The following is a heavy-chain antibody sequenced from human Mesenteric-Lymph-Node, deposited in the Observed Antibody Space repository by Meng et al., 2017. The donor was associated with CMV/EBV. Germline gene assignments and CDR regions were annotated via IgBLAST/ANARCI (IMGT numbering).Heavy chain of an antibody. CDR1: GYTFTSYG. Sequence: ASVKVSCKASGYTFTSYGISWVRQAPGQGLEWMGWITAYNGNTNYAQKLQGRVTMTTDTSTSTAYMELRSLRSDDTAVYYCARGSITIFGVVTANWLDPWGQGTLVT. V-gene: IGHV1-18*01. CDR3: ARGSITIFGVVTANWLDP. D-gene: IGHD3-3*01. J-gene: IGHJ5*02. CDR2: ITAYNGNT.